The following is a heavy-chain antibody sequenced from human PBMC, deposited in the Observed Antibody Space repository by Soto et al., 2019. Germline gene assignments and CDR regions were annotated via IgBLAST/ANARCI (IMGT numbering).Heavy chain of an antibody. CDR2: ISGSGGST. CDR1: GFTFSSYA. V-gene: IGHV3-23*01. CDR3: AKDSGAFSSSWYTADAFDI. Sequence: EVQLLESGGGLVQPGGSLRLSCAASGFTFSSYAMSWVRQAPGKGLEGVSGISGSGGSTYYADSVKGRFTISRDNSKNTLYLQMTSLSAEDMAVYYCAKDSGAFSSSWYTADAFDIWGQGRMFTVSS. J-gene: IGHJ3*02. D-gene: IGHD6-13*01.